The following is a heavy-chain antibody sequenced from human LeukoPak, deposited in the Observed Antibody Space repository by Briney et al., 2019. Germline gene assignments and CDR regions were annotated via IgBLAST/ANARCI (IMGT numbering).Heavy chain of an antibody. J-gene: IGHJ5*02. CDR1: GFTFSSYA. CDR2: ISYDGSNK. V-gene: IGHV3-30*01. D-gene: IGHD3-10*01. CDR3: ARERDYYGSGSKYNWFGP. Sequence: QPGRSLRLSCAASGFTFSSYAMHWVRQAPGKGLEWVAVISYDGSNKYYADSVKGRFTISRDNSKNTLYLQMNSLRAEDTAVYYCARERDYYGSGSKYNWFGPWGQGTLVTVSS.